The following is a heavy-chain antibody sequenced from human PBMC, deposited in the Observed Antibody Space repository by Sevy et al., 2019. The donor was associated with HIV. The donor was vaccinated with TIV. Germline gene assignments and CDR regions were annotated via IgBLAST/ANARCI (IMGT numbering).Heavy chain of an antibody. CDR2: IYYTGKT. CDR1: GGSISTYY. J-gene: IGHJ3*01. D-gene: IGHD2-21*02. V-gene: IGHV4-59*01. Sequence: SETLSLTCTVSGGSISTYYWSWIRQPPGKGLQWIGYIYYTGKTNYNPSLQTPVTMSIDTSKNQFSLVLSSVTSADTAMYYCARLSRNNVVVTGVRRDGFDVWGQGTMVTVSS. CDR3: ARLSRNNVVVTGVRRDGFDV.